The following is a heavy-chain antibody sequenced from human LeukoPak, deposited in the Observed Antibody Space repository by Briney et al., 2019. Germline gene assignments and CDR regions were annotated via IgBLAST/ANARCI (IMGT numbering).Heavy chain of an antibody. CDR1: GFTSRSHG. Sequence: GGSLRLSCAASGFTSRSHGMYWVRQAPGKGLEWVAVIWYDGDNKNYGDSVKGRFTISRDNSKNTLSLQMNSLRAEDTAVYYCARSVIQGVYCGMDVWGQGTTVTVSS. CDR3: ARSVIQGVYCGMDV. V-gene: IGHV3-33*07. CDR2: IWYDGDNK. D-gene: IGHD2-21*01. J-gene: IGHJ6*02.